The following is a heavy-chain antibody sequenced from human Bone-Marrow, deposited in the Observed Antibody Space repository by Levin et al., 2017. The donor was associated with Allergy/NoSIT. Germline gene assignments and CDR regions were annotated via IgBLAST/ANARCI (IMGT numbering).Heavy chain of an antibody. CDR1: GGSIRSSSYF. Sequence: SQTLSLTCTVSGGSIRSSSYFWGWLRQPPGKGLEWIGSVYYSGSTYYNPSLKSRVTISVDTSENQFSLKLTSVTATDTAVYYCARPSIVVAVAATDPYGDPGGFAFDIWGQGTMVTVSS. CDR2: VYYSGST. J-gene: IGHJ3*02. V-gene: IGHV4-39*01. CDR3: ARPSIVVAVAATDPYGDPGGFAFDI. D-gene: IGHD2-15*01.